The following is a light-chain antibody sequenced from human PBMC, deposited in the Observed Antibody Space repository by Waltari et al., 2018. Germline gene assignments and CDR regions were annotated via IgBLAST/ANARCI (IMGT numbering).Light chain of an antibody. Sequence: EIVLTQSPATLSLSPGERATLSCRASQSVSSYLAWYQQKPGHAPRLLIYDASNRATGIPARFSGSGSGTYFTLTISSLEPEDFAVYYCQQRSNWPRALTFGGGTKVEIK. CDR3: QQRSNWPRALT. CDR2: DAS. CDR1: QSVSSY. V-gene: IGKV3-11*01. J-gene: IGKJ4*01.